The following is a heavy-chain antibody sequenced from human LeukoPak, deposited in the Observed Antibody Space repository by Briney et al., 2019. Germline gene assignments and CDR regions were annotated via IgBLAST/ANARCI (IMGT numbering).Heavy chain of an antibody. Sequence: TSETLSPTCSVSGGSVSSYYWSWIRQPPGKGLEWIGYVYYTGSTNYNPSLKSRVTMFEDKSKNQFSLRLSSVTVADTAVYYCARHFAYSSSSYFDYWGQGSLVTVSS. CDR2: VYYTGST. V-gene: IGHV4-59*08. J-gene: IGHJ4*02. CDR1: GGSVSSYY. D-gene: IGHD6-6*01. CDR3: ARHFAYSSSSYFDY.